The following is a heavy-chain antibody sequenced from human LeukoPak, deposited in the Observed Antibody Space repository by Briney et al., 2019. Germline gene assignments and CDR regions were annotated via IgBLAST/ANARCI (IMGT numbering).Heavy chain of an antibody. CDR3: ARVYRERLGYYFDY. D-gene: IGHD2-2*02. Sequence: LRLSCSASGFTFSSYAMHWVRQAPGKGLEWIGYIYHSGSTYYNPSLKSRVTISVDRSKNQFSLKLSSVTAADTAVYYCARVYRERLGYYFDYWGQGTLVTVSS. CDR2: IYHSGST. V-gene: IGHV4-30-2*01. J-gene: IGHJ4*02. CDR1: GFTFSSYA.